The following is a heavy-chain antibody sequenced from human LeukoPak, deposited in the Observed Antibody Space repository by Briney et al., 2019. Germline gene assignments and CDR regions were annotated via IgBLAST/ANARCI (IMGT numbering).Heavy chain of an antibody. CDR2: INPAGTET. Sequence: GGSLRLSCAASGFSFSAYWMTWVRQAPGTGLEWVANINPAGTETYYVDPVKGRFTISRDNAKNLLYLQMDSLRAEDTAVYYCARFGYVAAVDLWGQGTLVTVSS. CDR3: ARFGYVAAVDL. J-gene: IGHJ4*02. D-gene: IGHD2-15*01. V-gene: IGHV3-7*01. CDR1: GFSFSAYW.